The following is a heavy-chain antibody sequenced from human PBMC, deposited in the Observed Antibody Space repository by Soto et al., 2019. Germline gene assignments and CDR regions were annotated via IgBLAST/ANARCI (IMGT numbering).Heavy chain of an antibody. V-gene: IGHV4-59*01. CDR3: ARDLWGYCGLDCYPLDV. Sequence: SETLSLTCTVSGASIGRYYWSWIRQSPGKGLEWIGYLYNTGSTIYNPSLKSRVTISVDTSKNQFSLKMNSVTAADTAVYYCARDLWGYCGLDCYPLDVWGQGTTVTVS. CDR1: GASIGRYY. J-gene: IGHJ6*02. D-gene: IGHD2-21*02. CDR2: LYNTGST.